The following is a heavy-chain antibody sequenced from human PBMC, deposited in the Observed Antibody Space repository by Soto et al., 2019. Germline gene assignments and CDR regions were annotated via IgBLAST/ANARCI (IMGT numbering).Heavy chain of an antibody. Sequence: QVQRVQSGAEVKKPGSSAKVSCKASGGTFSSYSINWVRQAPGQGLEWMGELIPIFGTANYAQKFQGRVTITADESTSTAYMELSSLRSEDTAVYYCARDGGRHSGGIDYWGQGTLVTVSS. CDR2: LIPIFGTA. V-gene: IGHV1-69*01. CDR1: GGTFSSYS. J-gene: IGHJ4*02. D-gene: IGHD1-26*01. CDR3: ARDGGRHSGGIDY.